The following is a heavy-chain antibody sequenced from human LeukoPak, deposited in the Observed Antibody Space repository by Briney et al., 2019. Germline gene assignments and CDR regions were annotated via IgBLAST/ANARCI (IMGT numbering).Heavy chain of an antibody. D-gene: IGHD1-14*01. CDR2: IHRSGSP. J-gene: IGHJ4*02. V-gene: IGHV4-4*02. Sequence: SETLSLTCTVSLDSTTSNFWSWVRQPPGKGLEWIGEIHRSGSPNYNPSLQSRVTISIDRSKNQIALELSSVTAADMAVYYCAREIVGGFNPGAYWGQGTLVTVPS. CDR3: AREIVGGFNPGAY. CDR1: LDSTTSNF.